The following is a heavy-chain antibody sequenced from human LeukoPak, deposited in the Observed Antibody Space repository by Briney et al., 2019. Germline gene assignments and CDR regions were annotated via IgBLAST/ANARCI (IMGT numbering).Heavy chain of an antibody. CDR2: IRYGRNNK. Sequence: GGSLRLSCAASGFTFISYGMHWGRQAPGKGLDWVAFIRYGRNNKYYADSVKGRFTISIDNSKSTLYLQMNSLRAEDTAVYYCTKDTHIGYGDPAPPFEYGGQATRVTVSS. V-gene: IGHV3-30*02. CDR3: TKDTHIGYGDPAPPFEY. J-gene: IGHJ4*02. CDR1: GFTFISYG. D-gene: IGHD4-17*01.